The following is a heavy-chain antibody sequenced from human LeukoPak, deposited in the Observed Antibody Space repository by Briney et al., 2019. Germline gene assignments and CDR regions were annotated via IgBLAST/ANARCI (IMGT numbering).Heavy chain of an antibody. CDR2: IYYSGNT. V-gene: IGHV4-4*02. J-gene: IGHJ6*03. CDR1: GFTFSNAW. D-gene: IGHD3-16*01. CDR3: ARDVSSASFTYYYYYMDV. Sequence: GSLRLSCAASGFTFSNAWMSWVRQPPGKGLEWIGSIYYSGNTYYNPSLESRVTVSVDTSMNQFSLRLTSVSPADTAVYYCARDVSSASFTYYYYYMDVWGKGTTVTVSS.